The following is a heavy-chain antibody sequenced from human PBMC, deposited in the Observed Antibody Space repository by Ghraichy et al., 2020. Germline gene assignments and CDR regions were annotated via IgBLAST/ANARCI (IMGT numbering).Heavy chain of an antibody. CDR1: GFIFNDYV. CDR2: ISGSGSFT. J-gene: IGHJ4*02. D-gene: IGHD4-17*01. V-gene: IGHV3-23*01. Sequence: GALRLTCAASGFIFNDYVINWVRQAPGKGLEWVSSISGSGSFTYYADSVKGRCAISRDNSENTVYLQMNSLRAEDTAVYYCAKSSTEVRPSNFDFWGQGTLVTVSS. CDR3: AKSSTEVRPSNFDF.